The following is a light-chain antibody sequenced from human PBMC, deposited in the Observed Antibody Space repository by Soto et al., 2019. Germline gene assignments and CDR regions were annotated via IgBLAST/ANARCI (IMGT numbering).Light chain of an antibody. V-gene: IGLV2-8*01. J-gene: IGLJ1*01. CDR3: SSYAGDNSFA. Sequence: QSVLTRPPSASGSPGQSVTISCTGTSSDVGASNYVSWYQQHSDKAPKLMIYEVSKRPSGVPDRFSGSKSGNTASLTVSGLQAEDEADYYCSSYAGDNSFAFGSGTKVTVL. CDR1: SSDVGASNY. CDR2: EVS.